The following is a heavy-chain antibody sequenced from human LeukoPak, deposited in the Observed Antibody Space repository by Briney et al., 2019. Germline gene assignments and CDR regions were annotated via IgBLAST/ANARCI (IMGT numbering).Heavy chain of an antibody. CDR3: ARGTPGRYDFWSGYSV. CDR2: IYTSGST. J-gene: IGHJ4*02. D-gene: IGHD3-3*01. CDR1: GGSISSGSYY. V-gene: IGHV4-61*02. Sequence: SETLSLTCTVSGGSISSGSYYWSWIRQPAGKGLEWIGRIYTSGSTNYKPSLKSRVTISVDTSKNQFSLKLSSVTAADTAVYYCARGTPGRYDFWSGYSVWGQGTLVTVSS.